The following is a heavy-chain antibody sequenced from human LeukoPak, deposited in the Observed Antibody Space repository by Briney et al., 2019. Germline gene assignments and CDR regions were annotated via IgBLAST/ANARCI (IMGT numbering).Heavy chain of an antibody. Sequence: PGGSLRLSCAASGFTFDDYAMHWVRQAPGKGLEWVSGISCNRSSIGYADSVRGRFTISRDNAKNSLYLQMNSLRAEDTALYYCAKDKSIAAAGDGLGDYFDYWGQGTLVTVSS. V-gene: IGHV3-9*01. J-gene: IGHJ4*02. CDR2: ISCNRSSI. CDR1: GFTFDDYA. CDR3: AKDKSIAAAGDGLGDYFDY. D-gene: IGHD6-13*01.